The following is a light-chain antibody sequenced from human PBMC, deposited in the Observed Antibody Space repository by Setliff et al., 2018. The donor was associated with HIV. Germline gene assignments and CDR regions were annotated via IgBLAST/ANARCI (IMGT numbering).Light chain of an antibody. J-gene: IGLJ2*01. Sequence: QSVLAQPASVSGSPGQSITVSCTGTSNDVGAYKYVSWYQQPPGKIPKLLIYDVTNRASGVSNRFSGSKSGNTASLTISGLQAEDEADYYCSSYTSSSTPVFGGGTK. CDR1: SNDVGAYKY. V-gene: IGLV2-14*03. CDR3: SSYTSSSTPV. CDR2: DVT.